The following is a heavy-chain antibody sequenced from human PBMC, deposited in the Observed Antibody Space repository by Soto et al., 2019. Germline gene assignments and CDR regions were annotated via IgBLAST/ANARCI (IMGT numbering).Heavy chain of an antibody. J-gene: IGHJ4*02. CDR1: GGSISRSSYY. Sequence: QLQLQESGPGLVKPSETLSLTCTVSGGSISRSSYYWGWIRQPPGKGLEWIGSIYYSGSTYYNPSLKSRVTTSVETSKIQSSLKLSSVTAADTAVYYCASHGYCGFGLWGQGTLVTVSS. V-gene: IGHV4-39*01. CDR2: IYYSGST. D-gene: IGHD3-10*01. CDR3: ASHGYCGFGL.